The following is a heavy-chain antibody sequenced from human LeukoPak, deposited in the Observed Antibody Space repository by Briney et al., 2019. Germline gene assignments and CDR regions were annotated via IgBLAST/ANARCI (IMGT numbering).Heavy chain of an antibody. CDR3: AKEGLSIVVVAAAPFDY. D-gene: IGHD2-2*01. J-gene: IGHJ4*02. Sequence: GGSLRLSCAASGFTFSSYAMSWVRQGPGKGLEWVSAISGSGGNTYYADSVKGRFTISRDNSKNTLYLQMNSLRAEDTAVYYCAKEGLSIVVVAAAPFDYWGQGTLVTVSS. CDR2: ISGSGGNT. CDR1: GFTFSSYA. V-gene: IGHV3-23*01.